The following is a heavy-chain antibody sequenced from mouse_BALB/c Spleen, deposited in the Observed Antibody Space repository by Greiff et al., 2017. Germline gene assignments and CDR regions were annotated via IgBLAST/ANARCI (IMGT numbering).Heavy chain of an antibody. CDR1: GYTFTSYW. D-gene: IGHD2-1*01. CDR3: TRWGGNNYFDY. V-gene: IGHV1-69*02. CDR2: IYPSDSYT. J-gene: IGHJ2*01. Sequence: QVQLQQPGAELVRPGASVKLSCKASGYTFTSYWINWVKQRPGQGLEWIGNIYPSDSYTNYNQKFKDKATLTVDKSSSTAYMQLSSPTSEDSAVYYCTRWGGNNYFDYWGQGTTLTVSS.